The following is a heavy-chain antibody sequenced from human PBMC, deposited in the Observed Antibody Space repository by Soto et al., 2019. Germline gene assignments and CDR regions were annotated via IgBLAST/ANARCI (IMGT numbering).Heavy chain of an antibody. CDR3: AKDSEGSGSRRNYFDY. V-gene: IGHV3-9*01. D-gene: IGHD3-10*01. Sequence: GGSLRLSCAASGFTFDDYAMHWVRQAPGKGLEWVSGISWNSGSIGYADSVKGRFTISRDNAKNSLYLQMNSLRAEDTALYYCAKDSEGSGSRRNYFDYWGQGTLVTVSS. CDR2: ISWNSGSI. J-gene: IGHJ4*02. CDR1: GFTFDDYA.